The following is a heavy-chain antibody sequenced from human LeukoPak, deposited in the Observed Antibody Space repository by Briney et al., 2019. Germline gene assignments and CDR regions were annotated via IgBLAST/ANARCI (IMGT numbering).Heavy chain of an antibody. J-gene: IGHJ5*02. Sequence: SETLSLTCTVSGGSISSYYWSWIRQPAGKGLEWIGRIYTSGSTNYNPSLKSRVTISVDTSKNQFSLKLSSVTAADTAVYYCARHERGGNAVRNRPTLRGWFDPWGQGTLVTVSS. CDR1: GGSISSYY. V-gene: IGHV4-4*07. CDR3: ARHERGGNAVRNRPTLRGWFDP. CDR2: IYTSGST. D-gene: IGHD1-14*01.